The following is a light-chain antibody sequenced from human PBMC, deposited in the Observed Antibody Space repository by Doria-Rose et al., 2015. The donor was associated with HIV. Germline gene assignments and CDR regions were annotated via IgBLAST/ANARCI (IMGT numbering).Light chain of an antibody. CDR3: LQYNSDPLT. Sequence: MTQSPSSLSASVGDRVTNTCRALQAISTYLAWYQQKPGKVPKSLIYGAFSLQSGVPSKFSGNGSGTDFILTISSLQPEDFATYYCLQYNSDPLTFGGGTKVEIK. J-gene: IGKJ4*01. CDR1: QAISTY. CDR2: GAF. V-gene: IGKV1-16*02.